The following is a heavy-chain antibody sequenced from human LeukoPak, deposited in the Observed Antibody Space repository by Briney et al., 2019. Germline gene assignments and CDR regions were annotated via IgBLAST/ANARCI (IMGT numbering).Heavy chain of an antibody. CDR1: GFTFGDYA. CDR3: TRDPTCGGDCSGYFQH. D-gene: IGHD2-21*02. J-gene: IGHJ1*01. V-gene: IGHV3-49*03. Sequence: PGGSLRLSCTASGFTFGDYAMSWFRQAPGKGLEWVGFIRSKAYGWTTEYAASVKGRFTISRDDSKSIAYLQMNSLKTEDTAVYYCTRDPTCGGDCSGYFQHWGQGTLVTVSS. CDR2: IRSKAYGWTT.